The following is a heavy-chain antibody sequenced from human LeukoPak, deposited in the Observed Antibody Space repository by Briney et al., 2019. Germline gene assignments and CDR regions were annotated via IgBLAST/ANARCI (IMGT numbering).Heavy chain of an antibody. CDR3: AKAGGSADYYYYGMDV. D-gene: IGHD3-10*01. Sequence: GRSLRLSCAASGFTFRSYGMHWVRQAPGKGLEWVAVISYDGSNKYYADSVKGRFTISRDNSKNTLYLQMNSLRAEDTAVYYCAKAGGSADYYYYGMDVWGQGTTVTVSS. CDR2: ISYDGSNK. CDR1: GFTFRSYG. V-gene: IGHV3-30*18. J-gene: IGHJ6*02.